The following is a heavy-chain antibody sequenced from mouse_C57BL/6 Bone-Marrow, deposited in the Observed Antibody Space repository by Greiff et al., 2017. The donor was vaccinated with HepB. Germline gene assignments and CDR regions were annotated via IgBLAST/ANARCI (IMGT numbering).Heavy chain of an antibody. CDR2: IWSGGSP. J-gene: IGHJ2*01. Sequence: QVHVKQSGPGLVQPSQSLSITCTVSGFSLTNYGVHWVRQSPGKGLEWLGAIWSGGSPDYNSAFISRLSISKDNSESQVFFKMISLQADDTAIYYCARMAYYSNSNYFDNWGQGTTLTVSS. V-gene: IGHV2-2*01. D-gene: IGHD2-5*01. CDR3: ARMAYYSNSNYFDN. CDR1: GFSLTNYG.